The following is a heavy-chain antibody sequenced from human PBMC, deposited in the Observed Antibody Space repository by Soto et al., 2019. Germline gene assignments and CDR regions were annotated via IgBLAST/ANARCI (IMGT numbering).Heavy chain of an antibody. Sequence: SETLSLTCAVYGGSFSGFYWSWIRQPPGKGLEWIGEINHSGSTNYNPSLKSRVTISVDTSKNQFSLKLSSVTAADTAVYYCARDSDYWGQGTLVTVSS. CDR3: ARDSDY. CDR1: GGSFSGFY. CDR2: INHSGST. J-gene: IGHJ4*02. V-gene: IGHV4-34*01.